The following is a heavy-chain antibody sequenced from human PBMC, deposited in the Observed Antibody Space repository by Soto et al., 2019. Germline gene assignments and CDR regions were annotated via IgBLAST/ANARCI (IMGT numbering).Heavy chain of an antibody. Sequence: GGSLRLSCAASGFTFSNFVMMWVRQTPGKGLEWVSTITETGGDTYYTDSVKGRFTISRDNSKNTLYLQMSSLRAEDTALYYCTKASSDRHHMDVWGQGTTVTVSS. J-gene: IGHJ6*02. CDR1: GFTFSNFV. CDR3: TKASSDRHHMDV. CDR2: ITETGGDT. V-gene: IGHV3-23*01.